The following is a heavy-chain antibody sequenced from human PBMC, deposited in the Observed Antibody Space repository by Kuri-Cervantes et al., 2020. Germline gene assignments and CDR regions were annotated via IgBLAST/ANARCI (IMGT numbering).Heavy chain of an antibody. Sequence: GGSLRLSCVASGFTVSSYYMSWVRQAPGKGLEWVSVIYSGGSTNHADSVKGRFTISRDNSKNTLYLQMNSLRAEDTAVYYCARPAGDYDILTGYDYWGQGTLITVSS. V-gene: IGHV3-53*01. J-gene: IGHJ4*02. CDR3: ARPAGDYDILTGYDY. D-gene: IGHD3-9*01. CDR1: GFTVSSYY. CDR2: IYSGGST.